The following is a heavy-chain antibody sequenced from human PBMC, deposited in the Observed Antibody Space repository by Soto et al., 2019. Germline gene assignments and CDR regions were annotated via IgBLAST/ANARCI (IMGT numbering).Heavy chain of an antibody. J-gene: IGHJ4*02. D-gene: IGHD6-6*01. V-gene: IGHV4-59*08. Sequence: SETLSLTCTVSGGSISSYYWSWIRQPPGKGLEWIGYIYYSGSTNYNPSLKSRVTISVDTSKNQFSLKLSSVTAADTAVYYCARHTSEYSSSSSFDYWGQGTLVTVSS. CDR1: GGSISSYY. CDR3: ARHTSEYSSSSSFDY. CDR2: IYYSGST.